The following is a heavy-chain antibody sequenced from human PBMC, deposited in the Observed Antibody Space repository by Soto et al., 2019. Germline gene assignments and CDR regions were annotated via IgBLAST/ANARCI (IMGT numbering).Heavy chain of an antibody. CDR2: IYYSGST. CDR3: ARHAYRSGWADH. J-gene: IGHJ4*02. CDR1: GGSISSSSYY. V-gene: IGHV4-39*01. D-gene: IGHD6-19*01. Sequence: SETLSLTCTVSGGSISSSSYYWGWLRQPPGKGLEWIGTIYYSGSTYYNPSLKSRVTISVDTSKNQFSLKLSSVTAADTAVYYCARHAYRSGWADHWGQGTLVTVSS.